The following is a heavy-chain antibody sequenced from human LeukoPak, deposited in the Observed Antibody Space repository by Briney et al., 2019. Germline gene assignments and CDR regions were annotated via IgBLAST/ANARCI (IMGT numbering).Heavy chain of an antibody. CDR3: AKDRGVGYSSGCYNY. J-gene: IGHJ4*02. CDR2: ISGSGGST. Sequence: PGGSLRLSCAASGFTFSSYAMSWVRQAPGKGLEWVSAISGSGGSTYYADSVKGRFTISRDNSKNTLYLQMNSLRAEDTAVYYCAKDRGVGYSSGCYNYWGQGTLVTVSS. D-gene: IGHD6-19*01. V-gene: IGHV3-23*01. CDR1: GFTFSSYA.